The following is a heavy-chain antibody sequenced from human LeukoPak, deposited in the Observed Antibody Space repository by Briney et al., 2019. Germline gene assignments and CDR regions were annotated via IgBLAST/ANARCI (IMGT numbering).Heavy chain of an antibody. J-gene: IGHJ4*02. D-gene: IGHD7-27*01. CDR3: AIDPNWGTHS. CDR1: GFTVSNYA. Sequence: GGSLRLSCAASGFTVSNYAMYWVRHPRGKGLEWVSIIGSSGGGIHYADSVKGRFTISRDNSKNALYLQMNSLRVEDTAVYYCAIDPNWGTHSWGQGVLVTVSS. V-gene: IGHV3-23*01. CDR2: IGSSGGGI.